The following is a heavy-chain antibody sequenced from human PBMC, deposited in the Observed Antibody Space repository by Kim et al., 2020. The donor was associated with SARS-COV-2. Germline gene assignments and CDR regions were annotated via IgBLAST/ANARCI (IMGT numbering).Heavy chain of an antibody. V-gene: IGHV3-48*04. Sequence: GGSLRLSCAASGFTFSSYSMNWVRQAPGKGLEWVSYISSSSSTIYYADSVKGRFTISRDNAKNSLYLQMNSLRAEDTAVYYCARDNWNYVSAFDIWGQGTMVTVSS. CDR1: GFTFSSYS. D-gene: IGHD1-7*01. CDR2: ISSSSSTI. CDR3: ARDNWNYVSAFDI. J-gene: IGHJ3*02.